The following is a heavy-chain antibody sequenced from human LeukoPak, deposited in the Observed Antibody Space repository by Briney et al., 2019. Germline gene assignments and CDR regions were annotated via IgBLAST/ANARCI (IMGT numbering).Heavy chain of an antibody. CDR1: GFTFSSYA. Sequence: GGSLRLSCAAAGFTFSSYAMSWVRQAPGKGLEWVSAISGSGGSTYYADSVKGRFTISRDNSKNTLYLQMNSLRAEDTAVYYCAKVASSGYYSLYFDYWGQGTLVTVSS. V-gene: IGHV3-23*01. CDR3: AKVASSGYYSLYFDY. D-gene: IGHD3-22*01. J-gene: IGHJ4*02. CDR2: ISGSGGST.